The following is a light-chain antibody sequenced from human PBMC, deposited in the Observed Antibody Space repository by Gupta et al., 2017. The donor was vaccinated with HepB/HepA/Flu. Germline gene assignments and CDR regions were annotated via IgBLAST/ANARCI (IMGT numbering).Light chain of an antibody. CDR3: KTWDDSLNAWV. CDR1: SSSIGSNT. Sequence: QSVLTQPPSASGTPGQRVIISCSGTSSSIGSNTVNWYQQPPGTAPKLLICSNNQRPSGVPDRFSGSKSGTSASLAISGLQSEDEADYYCKTWDDSLNAWVFGGGTKVTVL. V-gene: IGLV1-44*01. J-gene: IGLJ3*02. CDR2: SNN.